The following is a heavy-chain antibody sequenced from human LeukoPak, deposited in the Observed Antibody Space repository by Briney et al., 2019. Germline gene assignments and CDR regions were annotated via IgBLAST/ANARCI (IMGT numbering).Heavy chain of an antibody. CDR3: AKGDNVRGRPD. V-gene: IGHV3-23*01. J-gene: IGHJ4*02. Sequence: PGASLRLSCAASGFTFSNYAMNWVRQAPGKGLEWVSHISGSGGITYYADSVKGRFTISRDNAKSTLYLQMNSLRAGDTAVYYWAKGDNVRGRPDWAEGTLVSVFS. CDR1: GFTFSNYA. D-gene: IGHD5-24*01. CDR2: ISGSGGIT.